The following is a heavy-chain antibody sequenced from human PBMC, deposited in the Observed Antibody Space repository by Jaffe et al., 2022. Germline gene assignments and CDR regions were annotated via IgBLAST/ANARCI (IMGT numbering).Heavy chain of an antibody. Sequence: EVQLVESGGGLVQPGRSLRLSCTASGFTFGDYAMSWVRQAPGKGLEWVGFIRSKAYGGTTEYAASVKGRFTISRDDSKSIAYLQMNSLKTEDTAVYYCTRGPLYYYDSSGYSGGFDYWGQGTLVTVSS. J-gene: IGHJ4*02. CDR1: GFTFGDYA. V-gene: IGHV3-49*04. D-gene: IGHD3-22*01. CDR3: TRGPLYYYDSSGYSGGFDY. CDR2: IRSKAYGGTT.